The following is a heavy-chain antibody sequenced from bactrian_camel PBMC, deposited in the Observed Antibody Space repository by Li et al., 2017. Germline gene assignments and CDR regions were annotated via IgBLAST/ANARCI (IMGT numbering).Heavy chain of an antibody. Sequence: VQLVESGGASVQAGGSLRLSCAVIGYNHNCMGWFRQAPGKEREGVAAIDSDETESYADSVKGRFTISKDNAENTLYLRMNSLKPEDTAMYYCAADQNTCTTASGRTLQPKAARYKMWGQGTQVTVS. CDR2: IDSDETE. CDR1: GYNHNC. V-gene: IGHV3S53*01. J-gene: IGHJ4*01. CDR3: AADQNTCTTASGRTLQPKAARYKM. D-gene: IGHD7*01.